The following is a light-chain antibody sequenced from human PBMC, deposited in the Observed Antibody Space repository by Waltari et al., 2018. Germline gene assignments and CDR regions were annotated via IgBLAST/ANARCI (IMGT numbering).Light chain of an antibody. CDR1: SSDVGGYNP. V-gene: IGLV2-23*01. CDR3: CSYAGSSTEV. CDR2: EGS. J-gene: IGLJ1*01. Sequence: QSALTQPASVSGSPGQSITISCTGTSSDVGGYNPVSWYQQHPGKAPKLMIYEGSQRPSGVSNRFSGSKSGNTASLTIFGLQAEDEADYYCCSYAGSSTEVFGTGTKVAVL.